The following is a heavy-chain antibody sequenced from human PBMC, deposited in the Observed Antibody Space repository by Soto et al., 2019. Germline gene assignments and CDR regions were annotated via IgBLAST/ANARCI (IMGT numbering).Heavy chain of an antibody. CDR3: VRENYWSGEN. J-gene: IGHJ4*02. CDR2: IKGDGSTT. V-gene: IGHV3-74*01. Sequence: GGSLRLSCAASGFMFSSYWIHWVRQAPGKGLVWVSRIKGDGSTTEYADSVKGRFTISRDNAKNTVYLQMNSLGGEDTAVYYCVRENYWSGENWGQGTLVTVSS. CDR1: GFMFSSYW. D-gene: IGHD3-3*01.